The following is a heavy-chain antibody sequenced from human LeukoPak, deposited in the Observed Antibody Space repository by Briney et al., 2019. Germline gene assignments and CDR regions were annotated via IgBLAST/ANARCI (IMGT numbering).Heavy chain of an antibody. CDR2: ISAYNGNT. CDR1: GYTFTSYG. CDR3: ARVCYYDSSGYSRDSNWFDP. J-gene: IGHJ5*02. Sequence: ASVKVPCKASGYTFTSYGISWVRQAHGQGLEWMGWISAYNGNTNYAQKLKGRVTMTTETSTSTAYMELRSLRSDDTAVYYCARVCYYDSSGYSRDSNWFDPWGQGTLVTVSS. V-gene: IGHV1-18*01. D-gene: IGHD3-22*01.